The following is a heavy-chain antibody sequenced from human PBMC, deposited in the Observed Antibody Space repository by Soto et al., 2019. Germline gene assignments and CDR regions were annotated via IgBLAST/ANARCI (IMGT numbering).Heavy chain of an antibody. D-gene: IGHD6-19*01. CDR3: AKDMGYSSGWHFDY. V-gene: IGHV3-9*01. Sequence: GGSLRLSCAASGFTFDDYAMHWVRQAPGKGLEWVSGISWNSGSIGYADSVKGRFTISRDNAKNSLYLQMNSLRAEDTALYYCAKDMGYSSGWHFDYWGQGTLVTVSS. CDR1: GFTFDDYA. J-gene: IGHJ4*02. CDR2: ISWNSGSI.